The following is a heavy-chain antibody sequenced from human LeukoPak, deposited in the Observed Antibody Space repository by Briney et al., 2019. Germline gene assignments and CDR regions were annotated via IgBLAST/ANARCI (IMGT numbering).Heavy chain of an antibody. V-gene: IGHV1-18*01. CDR2: ISAYNGVT. D-gene: IGHD2-2*01. CDR1: GYTFASYG. CDR3: AREANSCTGISYYGGWFDP. Sequence: ASVKVSCKASGYTFASYGITWVRQAPGQGLEWMGWISAYNGVTNYAQELQGRVTMTTDTSTSTAYMELRSLRSDDTAVYYCAREANSCTGISYYGGWFDPWGQGTLVTVSS. J-gene: IGHJ5*02.